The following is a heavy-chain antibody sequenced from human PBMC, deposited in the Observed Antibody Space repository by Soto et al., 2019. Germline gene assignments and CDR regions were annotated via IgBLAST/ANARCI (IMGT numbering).Heavy chain of an antibody. Sequence: QVQLQESGPGLVKPSQTLSLTCTVSGGSISSGTNYWSWVRQHPGKGLEWIGYIYYSARTHYNPTLRSRFTMSIDTSKNQFSLKLSSVTAADTAVYYCAREFSRAFDIWGQGTMVTVSS. CDR1: GGSISSGTNY. J-gene: IGHJ3*02. CDR3: AREFSRAFDI. CDR2: IYYSART. V-gene: IGHV4-31*03.